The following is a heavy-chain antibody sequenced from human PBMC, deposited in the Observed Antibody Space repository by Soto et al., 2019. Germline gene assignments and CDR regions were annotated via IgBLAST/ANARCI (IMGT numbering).Heavy chain of an antibody. Sequence: EVQLVESGGGLVKPGGSLRLSCAASGFTFSNAWMNWVRQAPGKGLEWVGRIKSKTDGGTTDYAAPVKGRFTISRDDSKNTLYLQMNSLKTEDTAVYYCTTEAAVWLDAFDIWGQGTMVTVSS. CDR2: IKSKTDGGTT. CDR3: TTEAAVWLDAFDI. D-gene: IGHD6-13*01. J-gene: IGHJ3*02. CDR1: GFTFSNAW. V-gene: IGHV3-15*07.